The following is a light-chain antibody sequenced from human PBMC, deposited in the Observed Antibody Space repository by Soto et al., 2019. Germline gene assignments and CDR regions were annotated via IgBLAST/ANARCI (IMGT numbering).Light chain of an antibody. V-gene: IGKV3-20*01. J-gene: IGKJ5*01. CDR1: QSISSTL. CDR3: QQYGSSLIT. Sequence: EIVLTQSPATLSVSPGGRATLSCKASQSISSTLLAWYQQKTGQAPRLLIYSSSIRATGIPDRFSGSGSGTDFTLTISRLEPEDFAVYYCQQYGSSLITFGQGTRLEIK. CDR2: SSS.